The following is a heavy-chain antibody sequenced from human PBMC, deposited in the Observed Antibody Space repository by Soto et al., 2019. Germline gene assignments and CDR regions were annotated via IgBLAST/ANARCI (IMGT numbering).Heavy chain of an antibody. Sequence: EVQLLESGGGLVQPGGSLRLSCAASGFTFSSFAMGWVRQAPGTGLEWVSVIDGSGGDTSFEDSVKGRFSLSRDNSKYTLYMHKSSLRAEDPVRYFCAKEIVAAAYVETSAFDLWGPGTLVSVSS. V-gene: IGHV3-23*01. D-gene: IGHD3-16*01. CDR3: AKEIVAAAYVETSAFDL. J-gene: IGHJ4*02. CDR1: GFTFSSFA. CDR2: IDGSGGDT.